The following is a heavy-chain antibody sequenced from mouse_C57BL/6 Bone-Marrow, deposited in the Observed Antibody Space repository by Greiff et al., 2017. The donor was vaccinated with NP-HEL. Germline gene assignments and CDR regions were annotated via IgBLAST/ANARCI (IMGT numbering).Heavy chain of an antibody. CDR3: ARHRGYWYFDV. J-gene: IGHJ1*03. Sequence: EVHLVESGGGLVQPGGSLKLSCAASGFTFSDYYMYWVRQTPEKRLEWVAYISNGGGSTYYPDTVKGRFTISRDNAKNTLYLQMSRLKSEDTAMYYCARHRGYWYFDVWGTGTTVTVSS. CDR2: ISNGGGST. D-gene: IGHD3-1*01. CDR1: GFTFSDYY. V-gene: IGHV5-12*01.